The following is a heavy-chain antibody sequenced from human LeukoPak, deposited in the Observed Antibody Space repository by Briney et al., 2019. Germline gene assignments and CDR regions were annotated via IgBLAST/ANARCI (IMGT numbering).Heavy chain of an antibody. Sequence: SVKVSCTASGGTFSSYAISWVRQAPGQGLEWMGRIIPVFGTANYAQTFQGRVTITTDASTSTAYMELSSLRSEDTAAYYCARGDDSSGEVDYWGQGTLVTVSS. V-gene: IGHV1-69*05. CDR3: ARGDDSSGEVDY. D-gene: IGHD3-22*01. J-gene: IGHJ4*02. CDR1: GGTFSSYA. CDR2: IIPVFGTA.